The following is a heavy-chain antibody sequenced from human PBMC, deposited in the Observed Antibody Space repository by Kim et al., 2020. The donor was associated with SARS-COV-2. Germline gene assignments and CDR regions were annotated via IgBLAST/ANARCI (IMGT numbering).Heavy chain of an antibody. Sequence: GGSLRLSCTASGFTFSDYYMDWVRQAPGKGLEWVGRIRKKTDSYTAEYAASVKGRFTISRDDSNNSLYLQMNSLKTEDTAMYFCTKARSGMAGEFWGQG. V-gene: IGHV3-72*01. CDR2: IRKKTDSYTA. CDR3: TKARSGMAGEF. J-gene: IGHJ4*02. D-gene: IGHD1-20*01. CDR1: GFTFSDYY.